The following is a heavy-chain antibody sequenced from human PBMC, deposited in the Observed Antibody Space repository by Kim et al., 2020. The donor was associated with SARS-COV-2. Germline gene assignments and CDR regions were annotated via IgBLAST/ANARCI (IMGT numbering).Heavy chain of an antibody. CDR2: IYWDDDK. V-gene: IGHV2-5*02. CDR1: GFSLSTSGVG. D-gene: IGHD3-10*01. Sequence: SGPTLVSPTQTLTLTCTFSGFSLSTSGVGVGWIRQPPGKALEWLALIYWDDDKRYSPSLKSRLTITKDTSKNQVVLTMTNMDPVDTATYYCAHALSLEYYYGSGGFDYWGQGTLVTVSS. CDR3: AHALSLEYYYGSGGFDY. J-gene: IGHJ4*02.